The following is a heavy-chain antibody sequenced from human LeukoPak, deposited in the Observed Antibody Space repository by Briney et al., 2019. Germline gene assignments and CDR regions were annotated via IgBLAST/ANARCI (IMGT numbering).Heavy chain of an antibody. CDR3: ARVGSTSYYYYYYMDV. CDR2: IYHSGTT. Sequence: SETLSLTCTVSGYSISSGYYWGWIRQPPGKGLEWIGSIYHSGTTYYNPSLKSRVTISVDTSKNQFSLKLSSVTAADTAVYYCARVGSTSYYYYYYMDVWGKGTTVTVSS. V-gene: IGHV4-38-2*02. D-gene: IGHD2-2*01. CDR1: GYSISSGYY. J-gene: IGHJ6*03.